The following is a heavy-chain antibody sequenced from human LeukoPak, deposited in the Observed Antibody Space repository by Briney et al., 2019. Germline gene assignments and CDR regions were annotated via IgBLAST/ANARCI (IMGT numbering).Heavy chain of an antibody. CDR1: EYTFTDYY. CDR3: ARDAWLVGTTNLYYFDY. D-gene: IGHD1-26*01. J-gene: IGHJ4*02. V-gene: IGHV1-2*02. Sequence: ASVKVSCRASEYTFTDYYMHWVRQAPGQGLEWMGWINPNSGDTNYAQKFQGRVTMTRDPSISTAYMALTRLRSDDTAVYYCARDAWLVGTTNLYYFDYWGQGTLVTVSS. CDR2: INPNSGDT.